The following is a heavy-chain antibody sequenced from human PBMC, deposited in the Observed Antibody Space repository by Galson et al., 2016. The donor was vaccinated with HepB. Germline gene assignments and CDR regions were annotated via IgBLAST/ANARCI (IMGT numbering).Heavy chain of an antibody. J-gene: IGHJ3*02. CDR1: GFTFRNFG. D-gene: IGHD6-13*01. V-gene: IGHV3-30*18. CDR3: AKLPGAAAATSDPFDI. CDR2: ISYDGGNK. Sequence: SLRLSCAASGFTFRNFGIHWVRQAPGKGLEWVAVISYDGGNKYYADSVKGRFTISRDNSKNTLFLQMNSLRTEDTAVYCCAKLPGAAAATSDPFDIWGQGTMVTVS.